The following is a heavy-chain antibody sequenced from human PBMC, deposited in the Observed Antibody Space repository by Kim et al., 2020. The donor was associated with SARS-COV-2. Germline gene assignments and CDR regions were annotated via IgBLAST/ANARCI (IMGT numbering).Heavy chain of an antibody. V-gene: IGHV3-23*01. CDR1: GFILNNYA. CDR3: ATRWRGY. J-gene: IGHJ4*02. D-gene: IGHD2-15*01. CDR2: ISGSGVST. Sequence: LSLTCAASGFILNNYAMTWVRQAPGKGLEWVSGISGSGVSTYFADSVKGRFAISRDNSKNTLYLQMNSLRVDDTAIYYCATRWRGYWGQGTLVTVSS.